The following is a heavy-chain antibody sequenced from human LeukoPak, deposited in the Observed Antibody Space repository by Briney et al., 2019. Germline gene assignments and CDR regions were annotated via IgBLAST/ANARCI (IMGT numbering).Heavy chain of an antibody. Sequence: PGRSLRLSCAASGFTFSSYAMHWVRQAPGKGLEWVAVISYDGSNKYYADSVKGRFTISRDNSKNTLYLQMNSLRAEDTAVYYCAKESNYYGSSGYADYWGQGTLVTVSS. CDR2: ISYDGSNK. CDR3: AKESNYYGSSGYADY. D-gene: IGHD3-22*01. J-gene: IGHJ4*02. V-gene: IGHV3-30-3*01. CDR1: GFTFSSYA.